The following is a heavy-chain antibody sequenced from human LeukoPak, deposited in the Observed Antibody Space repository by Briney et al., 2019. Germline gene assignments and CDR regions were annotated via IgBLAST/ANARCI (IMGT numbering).Heavy chain of an antibody. CDR2: IKRRGRT. D-gene: IGHD3-3*01. V-gene: IGHV4-34*01. J-gene: IGHJ6*03. Sequence: IKRRGRTNYNPSLKSRVTISVDTSKNQFSLKLSSVTAADTAVYYCARGGYDFWSGRLYYYYYMDVWGKGTTVTVSS. CDR3: ARGGYDFWSGRLYYYYYMDV.